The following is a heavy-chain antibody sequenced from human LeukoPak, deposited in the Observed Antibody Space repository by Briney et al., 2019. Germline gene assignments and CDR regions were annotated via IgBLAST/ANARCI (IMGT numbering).Heavy chain of an antibody. D-gene: IGHD1-7*01. CDR3: ARLNYYNYYYYMDV. J-gene: IGHJ6*03. Sequence: GGSLRLSCAASGFTFSSYWMSWVRQAPGEGLEWVANIKQDGSEKYYVDSVKGRFTISRDNAKNSLYLQMNSLRAEDTAVYYCARLNYYNYYYYMDVWGKGTTVTVSS. V-gene: IGHV3-7*01. CDR2: IKQDGSEK. CDR1: GFTFSSYW.